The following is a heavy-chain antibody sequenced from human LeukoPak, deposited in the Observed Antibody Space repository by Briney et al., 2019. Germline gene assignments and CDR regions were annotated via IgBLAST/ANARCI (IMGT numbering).Heavy chain of an antibody. Sequence: PGGSLRLSCAASGFTFDDYAMHWVRQAPGKGLEWVSGINWNSGTIGYADSVKGRFTISRDNAKNSLYLQMNNLRPEDTALYYCAKHMTLAVAATSLDCWGQGTQATVSS. V-gene: IGHV3-9*01. D-gene: IGHD6-19*01. CDR1: GFTFDDYA. J-gene: IGHJ4*02. CDR2: INWNSGTI. CDR3: AKHMTLAVAATSLDC.